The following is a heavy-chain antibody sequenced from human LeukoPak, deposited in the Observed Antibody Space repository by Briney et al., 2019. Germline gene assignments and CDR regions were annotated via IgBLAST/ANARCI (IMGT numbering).Heavy chain of an antibody. D-gene: IGHD2-15*01. CDR1: GGTFSSYA. V-gene: IGHV1-69*13. CDR3: ARDLGYCSGGSCYARGSWFDP. CDR2: IIPIFGTA. Sequence: ASVKVSCKASGGTFSSYAISWVRQAPGQGREWMGGIIPIFGTANYAQKFQGRVTITADESTSTAYMELSSLRSEDTAVYYCARDLGYCSGGSCYARGSWFDPWGQGTLVTVSS. J-gene: IGHJ5*02.